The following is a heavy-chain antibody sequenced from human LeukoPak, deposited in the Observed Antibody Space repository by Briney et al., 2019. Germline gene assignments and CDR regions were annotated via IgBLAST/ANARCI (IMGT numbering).Heavy chain of an antibody. D-gene: IGHD5-18*01. CDR2: IYTSGST. CDR1: GGSISSYY. Sequence: SETLSLTCSVSGGSISSYYWSWIRQPAGKGLEWIGRIYTSGSTDYNPSLKSRVTMSVDTSKNQFSLKLSSVTAADTAVYYCASSHVDTAVVIGNDAFDIWGQGTMVTVSS. V-gene: IGHV4-4*07. CDR3: ASSHVDTAVVIGNDAFDI. J-gene: IGHJ3*02.